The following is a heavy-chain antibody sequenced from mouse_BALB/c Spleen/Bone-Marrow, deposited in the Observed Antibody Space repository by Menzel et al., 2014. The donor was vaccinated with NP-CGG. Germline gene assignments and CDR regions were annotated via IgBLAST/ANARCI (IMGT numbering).Heavy chain of an antibody. CDR1: GYIFTNYW. CDR3: ARRGYYYGAMDY. CDR2: INPTNGRS. D-gene: IGHD1-1*01. Sequence: QVQLQQPGAELVKPGASVKLSCKASGYIFTNYWMHWVKQRPGQGLSWIGEINPTNGRSNYNEKFKSKATLTVDKSSSTACMQLSKLTSEDSAVYYCARRGYYYGAMDYWGQGTSVTVSS. J-gene: IGHJ4*01. V-gene: IGHV1S81*02.